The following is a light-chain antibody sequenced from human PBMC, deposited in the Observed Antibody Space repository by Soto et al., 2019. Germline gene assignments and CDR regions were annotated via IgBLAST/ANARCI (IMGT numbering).Light chain of an antibody. CDR2: DAS. CDR3: QQYNIYSCT. Sequence: DIQMTEYPSTLSASVGDRVTITCRASQSISSWLAWYQQKPGKAPKLLIYDASSLESGVPSRFSGSGSGTEFTLTISSLQPDDFATYYCQQYNIYSCTFGQGTKVDI. V-gene: IGKV1-5*01. CDR1: QSISSW. J-gene: IGKJ1*01.